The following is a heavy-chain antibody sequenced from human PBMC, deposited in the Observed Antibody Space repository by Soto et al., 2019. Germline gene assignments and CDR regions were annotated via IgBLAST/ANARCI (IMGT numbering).Heavy chain of an antibody. Sequence: ASLKVSCNSSGSTFTSYYMHCVRQTPGQGLEWMGIINPSGGSTSYAQKFQGRVTMTRDTSTSTVYMELSSLRSEDTAVYYCARDARAYSSGWSFDYWGQGTLVTVSS. J-gene: IGHJ4*02. CDR2: INPSGGST. V-gene: IGHV1-46*03. CDR1: GSTFTSYY. D-gene: IGHD6-19*01. CDR3: ARDARAYSSGWSFDY.